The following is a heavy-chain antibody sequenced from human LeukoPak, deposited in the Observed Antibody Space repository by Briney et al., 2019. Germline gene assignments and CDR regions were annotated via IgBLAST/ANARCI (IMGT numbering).Heavy chain of an antibody. Sequence: SETLSLTCAVYGGSFSGYYWSWIRQPPGKGLEWIGEINHSGSTNYNPSLMSRVTISVDTSKNQFSLKLSSVTAADTAVYYCARGLTVYDYIWGSYRSRSWFDPWGQGTLVTVSS. J-gene: IGHJ5*02. V-gene: IGHV4-34*01. CDR3: ARGLTVYDYIWGSYRSRSWFDP. D-gene: IGHD3-16*02. CDR1: GGSFSGYY. CDR2: INHSGST.